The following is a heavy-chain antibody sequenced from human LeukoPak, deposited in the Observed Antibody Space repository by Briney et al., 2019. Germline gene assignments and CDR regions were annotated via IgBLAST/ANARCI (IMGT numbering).Heavy chain of an antibody. CDR3: AKDGTTTITFDY. CDR1: GFTFSGYA. CDR2: ISGSGGST. D-gene: IGHD1-1*01. Sequence: PGGSLRLSCAASGFTFSGYAMSWVRQAPGKGLEYVSVISGSGGSTHYRDSVKGRFTISRDNSKNTLYLQMNSLRVEDTAVYYCAKDGTTTITFDYWGQGTLVTVSS. V-gene: IGHV3-23*01. J-gene: IGHJ4*02.